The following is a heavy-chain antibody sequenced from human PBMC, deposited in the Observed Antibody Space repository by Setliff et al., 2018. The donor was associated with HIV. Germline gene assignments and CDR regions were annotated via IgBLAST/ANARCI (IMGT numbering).Heavy chain of an antibody. CDR1: GFTFSSYG. CDR2: IRNDGSNE. CDR3: AKTSGWTTIDY. J-gene: IGHJ4*02. D-gene: IGHD6-19*01. Sequence: PGGSLRLSCAASGFTFSSYGMHWVRQVPGKGLEWVAFIRNDGSNEYYIDSVKGRFTISRDDSKNTVYLQMNSLTAEDTAVYYCAKTSGWTTIDYWGQGTLVTVS. V-gene: IGHV3-30*02.